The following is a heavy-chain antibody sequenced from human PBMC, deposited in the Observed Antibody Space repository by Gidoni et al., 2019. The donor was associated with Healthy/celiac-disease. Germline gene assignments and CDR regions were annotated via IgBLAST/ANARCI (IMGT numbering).Heavy chain of an antibody. J-gene: IGHJ3*02. CDR3: AREASILVGAFDI. CDR2: IYSGGST. V-gene: IGHV3-53*01. Sequence: ELQLVESGGGLIQPGGSLRLSCASSGFTVSSNYMSWVRQAPGKGLEWVSVIYSGGSTYYADSVKGRFTISRDNSKNTLYLQMNSLRAEDTAVYYCAREASILVGAFDIWGQGTMVTVSS. CDR1: GFTVSSNY. D-gene: IGHD1-26*01.